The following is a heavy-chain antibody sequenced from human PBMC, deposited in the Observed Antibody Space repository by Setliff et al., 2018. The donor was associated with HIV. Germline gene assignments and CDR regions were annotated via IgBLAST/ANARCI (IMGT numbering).Heavy chain of an antibody. D-gene: IGHD3-3*01. V-gene: IGHV3-23*01. J-gene: IGHJ4*02. CDR2: ISGNGGSS. CDR3: AKAWGSGYPSFESALMFDV. Sequence: GSLRLSCAASGFTFSSYAMSWVRQAPGKGLEWVSAISGNGGSSYYADSVKGRFTISRDNSKNTLYLQMNSLRAEDTAIYYCAKAWGSGYPSFESALMFDVWGQGTLVTVSS. CDR1: GFTFSSYA.